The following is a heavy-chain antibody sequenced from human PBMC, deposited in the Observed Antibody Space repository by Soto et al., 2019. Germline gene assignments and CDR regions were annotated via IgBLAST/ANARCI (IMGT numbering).Heavy chain of an antibody. CDR3: ARRSIAAARLDY. D-gene: IGHD6-13*01. Sequence: PGGSLRLSCAASGFTFSSYGMHWVRQAPGKGLEWVAVIWYDGSNKYYADSVKGRFTISRDNSKNTLYLQMNSLRAEDTAVYYCARRSIAAARLDYWGQGTLVTVSS. J-gene: IGHJ4*02. CDR1: GFTFSSYG. CDR2: IWYDGSNK. V-gene: IGHV3-33*01.